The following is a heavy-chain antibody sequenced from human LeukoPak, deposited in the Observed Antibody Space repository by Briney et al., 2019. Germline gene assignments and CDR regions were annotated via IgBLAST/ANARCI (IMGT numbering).Heavy chain of an antibody. CDR3: ACSVSSYSSGWYYFDY. V-gene: IGHV4-59*08. CDR1: GGSISSYY. J-gene: IGHJ4*02. D-gene: IGHD6-19*01. Sequence: SETLSLTCTVSGGSISSYYWSWIRQPPGKGLEWIGYIYYSGSTNYNPSLKSRVTISVDTSKNQFSLKLSSVTAADTAVYYCACSVSSYSSGWYYFDYWGQGTLVTVSS. CDR2: IYYSGST.